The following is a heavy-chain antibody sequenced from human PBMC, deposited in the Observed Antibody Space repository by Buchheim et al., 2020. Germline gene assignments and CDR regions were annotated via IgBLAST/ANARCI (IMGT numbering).Heavy chain of an antibody. CDR2: ISDSGGSM. CDR3: ASLPRYSGGCR. D-gene: IGHD1-26*01. V-gene: IGHV3-48*03. Sequence: EVQLVESGGGLVQPGGSLRLSCAASGFTFSNYEMNWVRQAPGKGLEWVSYISDSGGSMYYADSVRGRFTISRDNAKNSLFLQMNSLRAEDTAVYYCASLPRYSGGCRWGQGTL. J-gene: IGHJ4*02. CDR1: GFTFSNYE.